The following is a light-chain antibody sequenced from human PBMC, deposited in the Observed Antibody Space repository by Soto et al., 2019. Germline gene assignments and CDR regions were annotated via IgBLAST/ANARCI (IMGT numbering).Light chain of an antibody. Sequence: QSALTQPASGSGSPGQSITISCTGTSSDVGGYNYVSWYQQHPGKAPKLMIYDVSSRPSGVSNRFSGSKSGNTASLTISGLQAEDEADYYCSSYTSSSTEVFGTGTKLTVL. CDR3: SSYTSSSTEV. J-gene: IGLJ1*01. CDR1: SSDVGGYNY. CDR2: DVS. V-gene: IGLV2-14*01.